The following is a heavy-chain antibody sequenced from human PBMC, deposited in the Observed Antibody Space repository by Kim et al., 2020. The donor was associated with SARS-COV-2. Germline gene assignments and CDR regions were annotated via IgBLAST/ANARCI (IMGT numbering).Heavy chain of an antibody. CDR1: GFTFSSYG. CDR3: AEDGSDFDWVLTRYYTFDY. D-gene: IGHD3-9*01. CDR2: ISYDGSNK. J-gene: IGHJ4*02. Sequence: GGSLRLSCAASGFTFSSYGMHWVRQAPGKGLEWVAGISYDGSNKYYADAAKGRFTITRDNTKNTLSLQMNSLRVEDAALFYCAEDGSDFDWVLTRYYTFDYCGARSLVTVSS. V-gene: IGHV3-30*18.